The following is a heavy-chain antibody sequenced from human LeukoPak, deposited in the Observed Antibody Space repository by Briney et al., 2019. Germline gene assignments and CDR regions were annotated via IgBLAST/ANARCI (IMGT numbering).Heavy chain of an antibody. CDR2: ITSTSSYI. Sequence: GGSLRLSCAVSGFTFSTYTMNWVRQAPGKGLEWVSSITSTSSYIYYADSVRGRFTISRDNAKNSLYLQMNSLRAEDTALYFCARDPYSGSYGNYYYYYMDVWGKGTTVTISS. D-gene: IGHD1-26*01. CDR3: ARDPYSGSYGNYYYYYMDV. CDR1: GFTFSTYT. J-gene: IGHJ6*03. V-gene: IGHV3-21*01.